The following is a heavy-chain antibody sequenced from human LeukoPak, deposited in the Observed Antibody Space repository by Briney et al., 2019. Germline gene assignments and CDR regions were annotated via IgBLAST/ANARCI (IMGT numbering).Heavy chain of an antibody. V-gene: IGHV3-11*04. D-gene: IGHD1-26*01. J-gene: IGHJ6*03. Sequence: GGSLRLSCAASGLTFSGYYMSWIRQAPGKGLEWVSYISSSGSTIYYADSVKGGFTISRDNAKNSLYLQMNSLRAEDTAVYYCARSEAYSGSYYYYYYMDVWGKGTTVTVSS. CDR1: GLTFSGYY. CDR3: ARSEAYSGSYYYYYYMDV. CDR2: ISSSGSTI.